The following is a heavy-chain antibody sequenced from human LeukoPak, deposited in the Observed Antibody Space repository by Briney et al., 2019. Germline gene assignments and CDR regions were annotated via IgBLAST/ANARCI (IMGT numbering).Heavy chain of an antibody. CDR3: ARQYYGSGSQYYYYYYGMDV. D-gene: IGHD3-10*01. CDR2: IYYSGST. Sequence: SETLSLTCTVSGGSISSYYWSWIRQPPGKGLEWIGYIYYSGSTNYNPSLKSRVTISVDTSKNQFSLKLSSVTAADTAVYYCARQYYGSGSQYYYYYYGMDVWGQGTTVTVSS. J-gene: IGHJ6*02. CDR1: GGSISSYY. V-gene: IGHV4-59*08.